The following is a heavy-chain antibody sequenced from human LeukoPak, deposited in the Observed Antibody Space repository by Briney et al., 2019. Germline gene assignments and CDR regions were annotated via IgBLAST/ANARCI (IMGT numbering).Heavy chain of an antibody. CDR2: INSDGSST. Sequence: GGSLRLSCAASGFTFSSYWMHWVRQAPGKGLVWVSHINSDGSSTSYADSVKGRFTISRDNAKNTLYLQMNSLRAEDTAVYYCARGNDILTGYYIRGSYGMDVWGQGTTVTVSS. J-gene: IGHJ6*02. CDR3: ARGNDILTGYYIRGSYGMDV. V-gene: IGHV3-74*01. D-gene: IGHD3-9*01. CDR1: GFTFSSYW.